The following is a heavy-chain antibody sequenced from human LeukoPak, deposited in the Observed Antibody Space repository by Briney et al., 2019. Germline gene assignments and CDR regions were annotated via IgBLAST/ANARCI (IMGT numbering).Heavy chain of an antibody. CDR3: VREGPIRFLEQIDY. CDR2: IYKSGST. J-gene: IGHJ4*02. D-gene: IGHD3-3*01. V-gene: IGHV4-38-2*02. CDR1: SYSISRGYY. Sequence: SETLSLTCSVSSYSISRGYYWGWIRQSPGKGLEWIGNIYKSGSTSYNPSLKSRVTISLDMSKNQFSLKLSSVTAADTAVYYCVREGPIRFLEQIDYWGQGTLVTVSS.